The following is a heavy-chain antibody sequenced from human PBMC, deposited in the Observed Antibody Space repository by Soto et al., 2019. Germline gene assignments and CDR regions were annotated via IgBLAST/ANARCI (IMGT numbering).Heavy chain of an antibody. D-gene: IGHD3-22*01. CDR2: IYHRGST. J-gene: IGHJ4*02. Sequence: QLQLQESGSGLVKPSQTLSLTCAVSGGSISSGGYSWSWIRQPPGKGLEWIGYIYHRGSTYYNPSLKSRVTISVDRSKNQFSLKLSSVTAADTAVYYCASSLYYYDSSGYTFDYWGQGTLVTVSS. CDR1: GGSISSGGYS. V-gene: IGHV4-30-2*01. CDR3: ASSLYYYDSSGYTFDY.